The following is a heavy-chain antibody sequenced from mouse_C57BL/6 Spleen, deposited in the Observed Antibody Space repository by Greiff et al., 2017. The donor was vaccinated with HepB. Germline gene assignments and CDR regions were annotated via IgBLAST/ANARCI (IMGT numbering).Heavy chain of an antibody. CDR3: ARDPSWWYFDV. Sequence: EVQRVESGGGLVKPGGSLKLSCAASGFTFSSYAMSWVRQTPEKRLEWVATISDGGSYTYYPDNVKGRFTISRDNAKNNLYLQMSHLKSEDTAMYYCARDPSWWYFDVWGTGTTVTVSS. CDR1: GFTFSSYA. J-gene: IGHJ1*03. CDR2: ISDGGSYT. V-gene: IGHV5-4*01.